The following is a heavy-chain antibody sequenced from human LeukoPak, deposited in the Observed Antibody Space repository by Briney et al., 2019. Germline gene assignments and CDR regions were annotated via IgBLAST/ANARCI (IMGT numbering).Heavy chain of an antibody. CDR2: IYTSGST. CDR1: GGSISSYF. CDR3: ARGDSSGYYYWFDP. V-gene: IGHV4-4*07. D-gene: IGHD3-22*01. J-gene: IGHJ5*02. Sequence: SETLSLTCTVSGGSISSYFWNWIRQPAGRGLEWIGRIYTSGSTNYNPSLKSRVTMSVDTSKNQFSLKLSSVTAADTAVYYCARGDSSGYYYWFDPWGQGTLVTVSS.